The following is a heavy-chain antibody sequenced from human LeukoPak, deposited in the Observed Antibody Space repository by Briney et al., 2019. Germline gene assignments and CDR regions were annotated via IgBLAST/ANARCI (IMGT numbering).Heavy chain of an antibody. CDR2: ISSSSSYI. J-gene: IGHJ4*02. CDR3: ARGSKGNYDFVWGSYRPLFDY. V-gene: IGHV3-21*01. Sequence: GGSLRLSCAASGFTFSSYSMNWVRQAPGKGLEWVSSISSSSSYIYYADSVKGRFTISRDNAKNSLYLQMSSLRAEDTAVYYCARGSKGNYDFVWGSYRPLFDYWGQGTLVTVSS. D-gene: IGHD3-16*02. CDR1: GFTFSSYS.